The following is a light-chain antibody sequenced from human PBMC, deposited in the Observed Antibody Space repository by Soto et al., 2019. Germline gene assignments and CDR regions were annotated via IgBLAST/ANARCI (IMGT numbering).Light chain of an antibody. CDR2: GAS. CDR3: QQYNNWPRT. J-gene: IGKJ1*01. Sequence: EVVLYQSPGTLSLYKGERATLSCRASQSVSSSYLAWYQQKPGQAPRLLIYGASSRATGIPDRFSGSGSGTEFTLTISSLQSEDFAVYYCQQYNNWPRTFGQGTKVAIK. V-gene: IGKV3-20*01. CDR1: QSVSSSY.